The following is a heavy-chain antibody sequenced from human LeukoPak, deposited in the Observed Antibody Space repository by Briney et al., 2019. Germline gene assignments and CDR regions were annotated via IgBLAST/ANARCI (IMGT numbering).Heavy chain of an antibody. CDR2: ISSSSSTI. CDR3: ARVPLLAAHPYYYYYGMDV. V-gene: IGHV3-48*01. D-gene: IGHD6-25*01. CDR1: GFTFSSYS. Sequence: HPGGSLRLSCAASGFTFSSYSMNWVRQAPGKGLEWVSYISSSSSTIYYADSVKGRFTISRDNAKNSLYLQMNSLRAEDTAVYYCARVPLLAAHPYYYYYGMDVWGQGTTVTVSS. J-gene: IGHJ6*02.